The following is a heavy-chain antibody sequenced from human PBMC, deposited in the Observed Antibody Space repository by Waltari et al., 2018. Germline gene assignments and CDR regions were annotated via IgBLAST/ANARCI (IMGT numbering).Heavy chain of an antibody. J-gene: IGHJ4*01. D-gene: IGHD1-26*01. CDR2: INPNSDET. CDR1: GYTFTGYY. Sequence: QVQLVQSGAEVKKPGASVKVSCKASGYTFTGYYIHWVRQAPGQGLEWMGWINPNSDETNYAQNFQGRATVTRDTSISTAYMELSSLISGDTAVYFCARGLSGSYHTPIGHWGQGTLVTVSS. V-gene: IGHV1-2*02. CDR3: ARGLSGSYHTPIGH.